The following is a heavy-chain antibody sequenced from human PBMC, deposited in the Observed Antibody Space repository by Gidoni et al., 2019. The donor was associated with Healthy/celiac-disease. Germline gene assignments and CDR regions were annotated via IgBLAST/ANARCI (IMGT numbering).Heavy chain of an antibody. V-gene: IGHV3-30*04. Sequence: QVQLVESGGGVVQPGRSLRLPCAASGFTFSSYAMHWVRQAPGKGLEWVAVISYDGSNKYYADSVKGRFTISRDNSKNTLYLQMNSLRAEDTAVYYCARQYENWFDPWGQGTLVTVSS. D-gene: IGHD3-16*01. J-gene: IGHJ5*02. CDR3: ARQYENWFDP. CDR2: ISYDGSNK. CDR1: GFTFSSYA.